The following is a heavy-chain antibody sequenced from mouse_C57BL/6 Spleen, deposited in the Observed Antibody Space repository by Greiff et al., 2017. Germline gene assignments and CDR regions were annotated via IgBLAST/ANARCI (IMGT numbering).Heavy chain of an antibody. CDR3: VRQDYYGSSDWFAY. D-gene: IGHD1-1*01. V-gene: IGHV10-1*01. Sequence: ESGGGLVQPKGSLKLSCAASGFSFNTYAMNWVRQAPGKGLEWVARIRSKSNNYATYYADSVKDRFTISRDDSESMLYLQMNNLKTEDTAMYYCVRQDYYGSSDWFAYWGQGTLVTVSA. CDR2: IRSKSNNYAT. J-gene: IGHJ3*01. CDR1: GFSFNTYA.